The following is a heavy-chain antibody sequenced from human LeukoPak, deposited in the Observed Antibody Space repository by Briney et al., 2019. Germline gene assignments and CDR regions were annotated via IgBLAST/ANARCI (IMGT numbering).Heavy chain of an antibody. Sequence: PSETLSLTCTVSGGSISSGDYYWSWIRQPPGKGLEWIGYIYYSGSTYYHPSLNSRLTISVDTSKNQFSLKLSSVTAADTAVYYCARAEPYDSSGYYSGHFDYWGQGTLVTVSS. D-gene: IGHD3-22*01. CDR3: ARAEPYDSSGYYSGHFDY. CDR1: GGSISSGDYY. CDR2: IYYSGST. V-gene: IGHV4-30-4*08. J-gene: IGHJ4*02.